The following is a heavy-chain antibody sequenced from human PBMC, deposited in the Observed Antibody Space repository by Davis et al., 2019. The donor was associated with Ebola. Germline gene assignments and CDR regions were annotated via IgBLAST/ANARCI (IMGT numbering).Heavy chain of an antibody. Sequence: SETLSLTCTVSGGSVSSGSYYWSWIRQPPGKGLEWIGYIYYSGSTNYNPSLKSRVTVSVDTSKNQFSLKLSSVTAADTAVYYCARVRFGGDLYYYGMDVWGKGTTVTVSS. V-gene: IGHV4-61*01. CDR2: IYYSGST. CDR1: GGSVSSGSYY. CDR3: ARVRFGGDLYYYGMDV. D-gene: IGHD3-10*01. J-gene: IGHJ6*04.